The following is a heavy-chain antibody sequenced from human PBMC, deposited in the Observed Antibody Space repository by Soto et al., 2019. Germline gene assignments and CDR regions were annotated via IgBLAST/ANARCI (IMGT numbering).Heavy chain of an antibody. J-gene: IGHJ6*02. CDR1: VFTFSSYG. V-gene: IGHV3-33*01. CDR3: ARDNPQGPRTTGPPIDYYYYGMDV. D-gene: IGHD1-1*01. Sequence: PGGSLRLSCAASVFTFSSYGMHWVRQAPGKGLEWVAVIWYDGSNKYYADSVKGRFTISRDNSKNTLYLQMNSLRAEDTAVYYCARDNPQGPRTTGPPIDYYYYGMDVWGQGTTVTVSS. CDR2: IWYDGSNK.